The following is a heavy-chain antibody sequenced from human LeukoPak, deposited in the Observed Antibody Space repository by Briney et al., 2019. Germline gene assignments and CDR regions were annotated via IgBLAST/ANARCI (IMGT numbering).Heavy chain of an antibody. V-gene: IGHV1-18*01. CDR1: GYTFTSYG. D-gene: IGHD2-21*02. CDR3: AREREVVVTAPTPFNWFDP. CDR2: ISAYNGST. Sequence: ASVKVSCKASGYTFTSYGISWVRQAPGQGLEWMGWISAYNGSTNYAQKLQGRVTMTTDTSTSTAYMDLRSLRSDDTAVYYCAREREVVVTAPTPFNWFDPWGQGTLVTVSS. J-gene: IGHJ5*02.